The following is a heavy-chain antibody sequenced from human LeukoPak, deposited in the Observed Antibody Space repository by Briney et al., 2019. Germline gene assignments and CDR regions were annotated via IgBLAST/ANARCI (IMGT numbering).Heavy chain of an antibody. D-gene: IGHD2-2*01. CDR3: AKDEGARCSSTSCSNHYYYMDV. Sequence: GGSLRLSCAASGFTFSSYAMSWVRQAPGKGLEWVSAISGSGGSTYYADSVKGRFTISRDNSKNTLYLQMNSLRAEDTAVYYCAKDEGARCSSTSCSNHYYYMDVWGKGTTVTVSS. J-gene: IGHJ6*03. CDR1: GFTFSSYA. CDR2: ISGSGGST. V-gene: IGHV3-23*01.